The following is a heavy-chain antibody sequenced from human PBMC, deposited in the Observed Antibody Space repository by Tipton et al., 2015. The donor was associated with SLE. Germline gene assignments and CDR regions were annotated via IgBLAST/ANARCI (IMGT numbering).Heavy chain of an antibody. CDR2: IYYSGST. CDR3: ARSRGQQLVRGYFDY. CDR1: GGSISSGDYY. Sequence: TLSLTCTVSGGSISSGDYYWSWIRQPPGKGLEWIGYIYYSGSTYYNPSLKSRGTISVDKSKNQFSLKLSSVTAADTAVYYCARSRGQQLVRGYFDYWGQGTLVTVSS. D-gene: IGHD6-13*01. V-gene: IGHV4-30-4*01. J-gene: IGHJ4*02.